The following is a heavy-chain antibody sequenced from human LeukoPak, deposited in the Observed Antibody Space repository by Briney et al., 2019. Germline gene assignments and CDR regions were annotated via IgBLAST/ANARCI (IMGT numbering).Heavy chain of an antibody. J-gene: IGHJ4*02. CDR2: ISYDGSNK. CDR1: GFTFSSYA. CDR3: AKDSGYSSGWIFDY. D-gene: IGHD6-19*01. Sequence: GGSLRLSCAASGFTFSSYAMHWVRQAPGKGLEWVAVISYDGSNKYYADSVKGRFTISRDNSKNTLYLQMNSLRAEDTAVYYCAKDSGYSSGWIFDYWGQGTLVTVSS. V-gene: IGHV3-30*04.